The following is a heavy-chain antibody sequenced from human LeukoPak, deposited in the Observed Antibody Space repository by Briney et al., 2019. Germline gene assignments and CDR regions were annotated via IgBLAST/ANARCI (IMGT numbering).Heavy chain of an antibody. V-gene: IGHV3-23*01. D-gene: IGHD1-14*01. CDR2: ISGSGGTT. J-gene: IGHJ4*02. Sequence: GGSLRLSCAASGFTSSNYAMNWVRQAPGKGLEWVSGISGSGGTTYYADSVKGRFTISRDNPKNTLYLQMNSLRDEDTAVYYCARETPEYDWGQGTLVTVSS. CDR1: GFTSSNYA. CDR3: ARETPEYD.